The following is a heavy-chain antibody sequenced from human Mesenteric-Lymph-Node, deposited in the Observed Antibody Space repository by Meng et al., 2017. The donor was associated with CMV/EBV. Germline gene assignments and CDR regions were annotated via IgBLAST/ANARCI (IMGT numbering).Heavy chain of an antibody. CDR3: AFTLNYYNYYGMDV. D-gene: IGHD4-11*01. CDR2: VIPFLGRV. Sequence: SVKVSCKASGGTFSNYAFSWVRQAPGQGREWMGGVIPFLGRVNYAQKFQGRVTVTTGESTSTVYLELSRLRPEDTAVYYCAFTLNYYNYYGMDVWGQGTAVTVSS. V-gene: IGHV1-69*05. J-gene: IGHJ6*02. CDR1: GGTFSNYA.